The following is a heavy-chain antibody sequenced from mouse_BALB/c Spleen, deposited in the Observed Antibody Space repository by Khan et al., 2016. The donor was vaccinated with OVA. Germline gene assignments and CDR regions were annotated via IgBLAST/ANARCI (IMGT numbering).Heavy chain of an antibody. CDR1: GYTFTDFT. Sequence: VELVESGAELVRPGVSVKISCKGSGYTFTDFTMHWVKQSHAMSLEWIGVISTYYGHATYNQKFKDKATLTVDKSSSTAYLELASLTSEDSAIYFRTGGGGGDRFAYWGQGTLVTVSA. D-gene: IGHD3-3*01. V-gene: IGHV1S137*01. CDR2: ISTYYGHA. J-gene: IGHJ3*01. CDR3: TGGGGGDRFAY.